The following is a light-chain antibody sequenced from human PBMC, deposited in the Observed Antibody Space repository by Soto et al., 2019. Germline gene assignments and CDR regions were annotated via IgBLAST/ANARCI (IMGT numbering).Light chain of an antibody. CDR1: SSTVGSYDL. J-gene: IGLJ1*01. V-gene: IGLV2-23*01. CDR3: SSYAGRTSYV. Sequence: QSVLTQPASVSGSPGQSITIPCSGSSSTVGSYDLVSWYQHLPGKAPRLMIYEDSKRPSGVSDRFSGSKSGNTASLTISGLRAEDEADYYCSSYAGRTSYVFGTVNKVTV. CDR2: EDS.